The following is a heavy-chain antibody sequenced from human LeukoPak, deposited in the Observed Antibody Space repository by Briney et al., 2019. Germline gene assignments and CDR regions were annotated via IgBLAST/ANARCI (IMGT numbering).Heavy chain of an antibody. CDR2: ISGSGGST. D-gene: IGHD2-15*01. V-gene: IGHV3-23*01. CDR3: AKDHLVVVVAATYFDY. J-gene: IGHJ4*02. Sequence: GGSLRLSCAASGFTFSSYAMSWVRQAPGKGLEWVSAISGSGGSTYYAYSVKGRFTISRDNSKNTLYLQMNSLRAEDTAVYYCAKDHLVVVVAATYFDYWGQGTLVTVSS. CDR1: GFTFSSYA.